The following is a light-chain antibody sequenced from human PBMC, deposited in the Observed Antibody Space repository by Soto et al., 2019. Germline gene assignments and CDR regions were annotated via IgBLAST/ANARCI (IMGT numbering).Light chain of an antibody. CDR1: QSVTNSY. V-gene: IGKV3-20*01. CDR2: DAS. CDR3: QQYGRSLT. Sequence: EIVLTQSPGTLSLSPGERATLSCRASQSVTNSYLAWYQQKPGQAPRLFIYDASRRATGIPDRFSGSGSGTDFTLTISRLQPEDFAVYYCQQYGRSLTFGGGTKMEIK. J-gene: IGKJ4*01.